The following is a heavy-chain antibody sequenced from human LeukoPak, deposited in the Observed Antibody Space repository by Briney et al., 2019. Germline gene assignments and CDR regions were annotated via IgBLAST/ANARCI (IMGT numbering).Heavy chain of an antibody. V-gene: IGHV1-69*01. CDR1: GGTFSSYA. J-gene: IGHJ6*03. Sequence: SVKVSCKASGGTFSSYAISWVRQASGQGLEWMGGIIPIFGTANYAQKFQGRVTITADESTSTAYMELSSLRSEDTAVYYCARGYGDYDFGYYYYMDVWGKGTTVTVSS. CDR3: ARGYGDYDFGYYYYMDV. D-gene: IGHD4-17*01. CDR2: IIPIFGTA.